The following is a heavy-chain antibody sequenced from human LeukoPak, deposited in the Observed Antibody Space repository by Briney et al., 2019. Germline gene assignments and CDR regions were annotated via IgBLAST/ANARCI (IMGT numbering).Heavy chain of an antibody. CDR3: AKDKEAGTAGYYYGMDV. CDR1: GFTFDDYA. CDR2: ISWNSGCI. Sequence: QAGGSLRLSCAASGFTFDDYAMHWVRQAPGKGLEWVSGISWNSGCIGYADSVKGRFTISRDNAKNSLYLQMNSLRAEDTALYYCAKDKEAGTAGYYYGMDVWGQGTTVTVSS. V-gene: IGHV3-9*01. D-gene: IGHD1-7*01. J-gene: IGHJ6*02.